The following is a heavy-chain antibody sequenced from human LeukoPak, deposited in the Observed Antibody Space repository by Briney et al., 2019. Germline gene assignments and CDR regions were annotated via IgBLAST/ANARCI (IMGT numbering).Heavy chain of an antibody. CDR1: GGSISSYY. Sequence: SETLSLTCTVSGGSISSYYWSWIRQPPGKGLEWIGYIYYSGSTNYNPSLKSRVTISVDTSKNQFSLKLSSVTAADTAVYYCAGGVYSSGWYSHWYYYGMGVWGQGTTVTVSS. J-gene: IGHJ6*02. D-gene: IGHD6-19*01. CDR2: IYYSGST. CDR3: AGGVYSSGWYSHWYYYGMGV. V-gene: IGHV4-59*08.